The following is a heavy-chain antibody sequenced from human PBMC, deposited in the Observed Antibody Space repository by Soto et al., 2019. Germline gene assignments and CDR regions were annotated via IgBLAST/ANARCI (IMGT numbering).Heavy chain of an antibody. D-gene: IGHD3-3*01. CDR2: INPNSGGT. J-gene: IGHJ6*02. V-gene: IGHV1-2*04. Sequence: ASVKVSCKASGYTFTGYYMHWVRQAPGQGLEWMGWINPNSGGTNYAQKFQGWVTMTRDTSISTAYMELSRLRSDDTAVYYCARGGRSRTDYDFRQDYDDCGMDVWGQGTRFTVSS. CDR3: ARGGRSRTDYDFRQDYDDCGMDV. CDR1: GYTFTGYY.